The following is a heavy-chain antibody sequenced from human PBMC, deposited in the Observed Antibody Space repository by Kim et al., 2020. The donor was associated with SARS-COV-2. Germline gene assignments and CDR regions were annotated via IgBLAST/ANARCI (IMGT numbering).Heavy chain of an antibody. D-gene: IGHD6-19*01. CDR2: FDPEDGET. Sequence: ASVKVSCKVSGYTLTELSMHWVRQAPGKGLEWMGGFDPEDGETIYAQKFQGRVTMTEDTSTDTAYMELSSLRSEDTAVYYCATDHGSGWYSWFDPWGQGTLVTVSS. J-gene: IGHJ5*02. CDR1: GYTLTELS. CDR3: ATDHGSGWYSWFDP. V-gene: IGHV1-24*01.